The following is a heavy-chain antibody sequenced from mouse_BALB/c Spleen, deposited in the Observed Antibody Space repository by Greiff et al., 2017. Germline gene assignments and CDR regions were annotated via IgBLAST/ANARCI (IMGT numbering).Heavy chain of an antibody. D-gene: IGHD2-4*01. J-gene: IGHJ4*01. Sequence: EVKLVESGGGLVQPGGSLKLSCAASGFTFSSYGMSWVRQTPDKRLELVATINSNGGSTYYPDSVKGRFTISRDNAKNTLYLQMSSLKSEDTAMYYCARDGGMISYYYAMDYWGQGTSVTVSS. CDR2: INSNGGST. CDR3: ARDGGMISYYYAMDY. CDR1: GFTFSSYG. V-gene: IGHV5-6-3*01.